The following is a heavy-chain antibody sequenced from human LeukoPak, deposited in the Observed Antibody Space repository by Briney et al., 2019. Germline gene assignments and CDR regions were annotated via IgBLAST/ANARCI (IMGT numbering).Heavy chain of an antibody. J-gene: IGHJ5*02. CDR3: ARDRGGYDILTGYYRGRGWFDP. CDR2: IKQDGSEK. CDR1: GFTFSSYW. Sequence: GGSLRLSCAASGFTFSSYWMSWVRQAPGKGLEWVANIKQDGSEKYYVDSVKGRFTISRDNAKNSLYLQMNSLRAEDTAVYYCARDRGGYDILTGYYRGRGWFDPWGQGTLVTVSS. D-gene: IGHD3-9*01. V-gene: IGHV3-7*01.